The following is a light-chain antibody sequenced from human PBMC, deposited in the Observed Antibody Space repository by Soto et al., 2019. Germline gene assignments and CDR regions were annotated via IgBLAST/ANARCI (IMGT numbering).Light chain of an antibody. V-gene: IGKV2-30*01. Sequence: DVVMTQSPLSLPVTLSQPASISCRSSQSLLYSDGNTYLTWFQQKPGQSPRRLIYKVSTRDSGVPDRFSCSGSGTDFTLKSSRVEADDVGVSYCVQGTHWPHPFGQGTKLESK. J-gene: IGKJ2*01. CDR3: VQGTHWPHP. CDR1: QSLLYSDGNTY. CDR2: KVS.